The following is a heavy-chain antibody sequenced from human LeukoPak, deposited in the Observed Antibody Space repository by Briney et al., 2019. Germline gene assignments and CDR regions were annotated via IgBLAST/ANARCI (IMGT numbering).Heavy chain of an antibody. CDR3: ARQSMVRGVTDAFDI. J-gene: IGHJ3*02. CDR1: GGSISSSSYY. CDR2: IYYSGST. Sequence: SETLSLTCTASGGSISSSSYYWGWIRQPPGKGLEWIGSIYYSGSTYYNPSLKSRVTISVDTSKNQFSLKLSSVTAADTAVYYCARQSMVRGVTDAFDIWGQGTMVTVSS. D-gene: IGHD3-10*01. V-gene: IGHV4-39*01.